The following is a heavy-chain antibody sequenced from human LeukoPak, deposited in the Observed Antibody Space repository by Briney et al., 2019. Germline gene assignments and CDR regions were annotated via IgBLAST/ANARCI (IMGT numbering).Heavy chain of an antibody. J-gene: IGHJ6*03. D-gene: IGHD3-16*01. Sequence: GGSLRLSCAASGLIFSSYGMHWVRQAPGEGLEWVAYIRHDESKAFYADSVKGRFTISRDNSKNTLYLQMHSLRAEDTALYYCAKPVIPSAYQGTYYMDVWGKGTTVTVSS. V-gene: IGHV3-30*02. CDR2: IRHDESKA. CDR1: GLIFSSYG. CDR3: AKPVIPSAYQGTYYMDV.